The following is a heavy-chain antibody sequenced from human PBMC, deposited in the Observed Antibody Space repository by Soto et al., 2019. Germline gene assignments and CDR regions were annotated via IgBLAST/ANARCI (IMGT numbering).Heavy chain of an antibody. Sequence: EVQLVESGGGLVQPGGSLRLSCAASGFTFSDHYMDWVRQAPGKGLEWAGRTRNKANSYTTEYAASVKGRFTISRDDSKNSLYLQMNSLKTEDTAVYYCARDSGAGYSWGQGTLVTVSS. D-gene: IGHD1-26*01. CDR1: GFTFSDHY. V-gene: IGHV3-72*01. CDR3: ARDSGAGYS. CDR2: TRNKANSYTT. J-gene: IGHJ4*02.